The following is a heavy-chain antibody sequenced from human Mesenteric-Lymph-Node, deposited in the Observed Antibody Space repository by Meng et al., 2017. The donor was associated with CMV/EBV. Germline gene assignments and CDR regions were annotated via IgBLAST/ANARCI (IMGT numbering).Heavy chain of an antibody. CDR3: AKDPEGY. CDR2: ISASGGSR. V-gene: IGHV3-23*01. Sequence: EVQLLESGGGLAQPGGSLRVSCAVSGFNFLNYAMTWVRQAPGKGLEWVSTISASGGSRYYADSVQGRCSVSRDNYKNTLYLQMNSLRAEDTAVYYCAKDPEGYWGQGTLVTVSS. J-gene: IGHJ4*02. CDR1: GFNFLNYA.